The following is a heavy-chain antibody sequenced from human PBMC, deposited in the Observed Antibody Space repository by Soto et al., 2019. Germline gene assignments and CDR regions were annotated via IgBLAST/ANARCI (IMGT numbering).Heavy chain of an antibody. CDR3: ARDGAARYYFDY. CDR1: SGSISSSNW. D-gene: IGHD6-6*01. CDR2: IYHSGST. J-gene: IGHJ4*02. Sequence: SETLSLTCAVSSGSISSSNWWIWVRQPPGKGLEWIGEIYHSGSTNYNPSLKSRVTISVGKSKNQFSLKLSSVTAADTAVYYCARDGAARYYFDYWGQGTLVTVSS. V-gene: IGHV4-4*02.